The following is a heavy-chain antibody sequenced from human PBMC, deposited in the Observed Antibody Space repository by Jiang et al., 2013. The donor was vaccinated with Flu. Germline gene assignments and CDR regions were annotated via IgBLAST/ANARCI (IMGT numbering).Heavy chain of an antibody. V-gene: IGHV1-46*02. Sequence: SGAEVKKPGASVKVSCKASGYSFNSYHIHWVRQAPGHGLEWIGIINPNVDSTNYAQKFQSRVTMTRDTSTSTVYMELSSLRSEDTAIYYCARDPRTTTFDYWGQGALVTVSS. CDR1: GYSFNSYH. CDR3: ARDPRTTTFDY. J-gene: IGHJ4*02. D-gene: IGHD4-11*01. CDR2: INPNVDST.